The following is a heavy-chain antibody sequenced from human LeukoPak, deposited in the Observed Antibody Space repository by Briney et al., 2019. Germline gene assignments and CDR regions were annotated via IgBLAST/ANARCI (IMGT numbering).Heavy chain of an antibody. Sequence: GGSLRLSCAASGFTFSSYAMSWVRQAPGKGLEWVSAISGSGGSTYYADSMKGRFTISRDNSKNTLYLQMNSLRAEDTAVYYCAKNAGKGGAAAEDYWGQGTLVTVSS. V-gene: IGHV3-23*01. CDR1: GFTFSSYA. CDR3: AKNAGKGGAAAEDY. J-gene: IGHJ4*02. CDR2: ISGSGGST. D-gene: IGHD6-13*01.